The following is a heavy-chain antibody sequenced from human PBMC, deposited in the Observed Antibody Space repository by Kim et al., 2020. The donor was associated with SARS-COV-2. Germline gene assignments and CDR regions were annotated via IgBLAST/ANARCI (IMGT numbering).Heavy chain of an antibody. CDR3: ARDRDGDPTYYYYYGMDV. J-gene: IGHJ6*02. Sequence: GGSLRLSCAASGFTFSSYSMNWVRQAPGKGLEWVSYISSSSSTIYYADSVKGRFTISRDNAKNSLYLQMNSLRDEDTAVYYCARDRDGDPTYYYYYGMDVWGQGTTVTVSS. CDR2: ISSSSSTI. V-gene: IGHV3-48*02. CDR1: GFTFSSYS. D-gene: IGHD4-17*01.